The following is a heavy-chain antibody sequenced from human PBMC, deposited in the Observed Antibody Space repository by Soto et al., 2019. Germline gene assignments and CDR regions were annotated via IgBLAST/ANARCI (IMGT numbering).Heavy chain of an antibody. J-gene: IGHJ6*02. CDR3: ARAYYDFWSGYYPRDPGDFFYGMDV. V-gene: IGHV3-33*01. D-gene: IGHD3-3*01. Sequence: GGSLRLSCAASGFTFSSYGMDWVRQAPGKGLEWVAVIWYDGSNKYYADSVKGRFAISRDNSKNTLYLQMNSLRAEDTAVYYCARAYYDFWSGYYPRDPGDFFYGMDVWGQDTTVTVS. CDR2: IWYDGSNK. CDR1: GFTFSSYG.